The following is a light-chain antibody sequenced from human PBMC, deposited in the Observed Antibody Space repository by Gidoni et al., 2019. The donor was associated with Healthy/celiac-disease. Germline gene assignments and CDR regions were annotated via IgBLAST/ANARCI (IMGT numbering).Light chain of an antibody. Sequence: AIRMTQSPSSFSASTGDRVTITCRASQGISSYLAWYQHKPGKAPKLLIYAASTLQSWVPSRFSGSGSGTDFTLTISCLQSEDFATYYCQQYYSYPPTFGGGTKLEIK. CDR2: AAS. J-gene: IGKJ4*01. CDR1: QGISSY. V-gene: IGKV1-8*01. CDR3: QQYYSYPPT.